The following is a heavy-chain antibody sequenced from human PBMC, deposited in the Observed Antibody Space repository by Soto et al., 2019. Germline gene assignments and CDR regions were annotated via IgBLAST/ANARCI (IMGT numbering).Heavy chain of an antibody. V-gene: IGHV3-30-3*01. CDR3: AGVGGIVVAQLAYYYYGMDV. J-gene: IGHJ6*02. CDR1: GFTFSSYA. CDR2: ISYDGSNE. D-gene: IGHD3-22*01. Sequence: GGSLRLSCAASGFTFSSYAMHWVRQAPGKGLEWVAVISYDGSNEYYADSVKGRFTISRDNSKNTLYLQMNSLRAEDTAVYYCAGVGGIVVAQLAYYYYGMDVWGQGTTVTVSS.